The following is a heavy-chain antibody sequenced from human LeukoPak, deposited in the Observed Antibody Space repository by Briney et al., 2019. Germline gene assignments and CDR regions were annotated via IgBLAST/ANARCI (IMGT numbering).Heavy chain of an antibody. CDR3: ARVEWFHDAFDI. Sequence: GGSLRLSCAVSGFTFSTYWMTWVRQAPGKGLEWVSYIGSSSDTIYYADSVKGRFTISRDNAKNSLYLQMNSLRAEDTAVYYCARVEWFHDAFDIWGQGTMVTVSS. CDR1: GFTFSTYW. J-gene: IGHJ3*02. CDR2: IGSSSDTI. D-gene: IGHD3-3*01. V-gene: IGHV3-48*01.